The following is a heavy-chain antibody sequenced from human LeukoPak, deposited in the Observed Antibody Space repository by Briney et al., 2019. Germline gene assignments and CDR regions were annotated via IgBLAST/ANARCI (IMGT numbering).Heavy chain of an antibody. V-gene: IGHV1-8*01. Sequence: ASVKVSCKASGYTFTNYDINWVRQATGQGLEWMGWMNPNSGNTGYAQKFQGRVTMTRNTSISTAYMELSSLRSEDTAVYYCARAGGYCGRISCPYYFDYWGQGSLVAVSS. CDR3: ARAGGYCGRISCPYYFDY. J-gene: IGHJ4*02. D-gene: IGHD2-15*01. CDR1: GYTFTNYD. CDR2: MNPNSGNT.